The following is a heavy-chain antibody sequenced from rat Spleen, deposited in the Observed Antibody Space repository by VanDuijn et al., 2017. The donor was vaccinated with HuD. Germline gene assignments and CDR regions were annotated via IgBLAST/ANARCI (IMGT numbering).Heavy chain of an antibody. V-gene: IGHV2-1*01. CDR3: TTVGY. D-gene: IGHD1-1*01. J-gene: IGHJ2*01. CDR1: GYALNRSG. CDR2: IWGDGST. Sequence: QVQLKESGPGLVQPSQTLSLTCTVSGYALNRSGVNWVRQPPGKGLEWMGGIWGDGSTDYNSAIESRLSISRDTSKSQVFLKMNSLQTEDTAIYFCTTVGYWGQGLMVTVSS.